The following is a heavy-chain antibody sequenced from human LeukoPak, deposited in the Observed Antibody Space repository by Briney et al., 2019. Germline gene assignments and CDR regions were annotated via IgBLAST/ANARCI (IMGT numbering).Heavy chain of an antibody. CDR3: ASPGDTAMVNVHY. D-gene: IGHD5-18*01. CDR1: GGSISSYY. CDR2: IYNSGGT. V-gene: IGHV4-59*01. J-gene: IGHJ4*02. Sequence: PSETLSLTCTVSGGSISSYYWSWIRQPPGKGLEWIGQIYNSGGTHYNPSLKSRVIISIDTSKNQFSLKVSSVTAADTAVYYCASPGDTAMVNVHYWGQGTLVTVSS.